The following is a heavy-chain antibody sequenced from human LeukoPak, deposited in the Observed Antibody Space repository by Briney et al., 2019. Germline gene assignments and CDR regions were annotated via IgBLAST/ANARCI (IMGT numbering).Heavy chain of an antibody. D-gene: IGHD2-2*01. V-gene: IGHV1-18*04. Sequence: ASVKVSCKASGYTFTSYGISWVRQAPGQGLEWMGWISAYNGNTNYAQKLQGRVTMTTDTSTSTAYMELRSLRSDDTAVYYCARGSGSVVVPAAPTYYYGMDVWGKGTTVTVSS. CDR1: GYTFTSYG. CDR3: ARGSGSVVVPAAPTYYYGMDV. CDR2: ISAYNGNT. J-gene: IGHJ6*04.